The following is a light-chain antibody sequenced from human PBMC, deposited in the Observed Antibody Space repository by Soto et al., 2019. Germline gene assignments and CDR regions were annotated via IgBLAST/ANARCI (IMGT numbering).Light chain of an antibody. V-gene: IGKV3-20*01. CDR3: QQNGRRT. J-gene: IGKJ1*01. CDR1: PSVSSSY. Sequence: EIMMTLSAATLSVSPGDRATLSCRASPSVSSSYLAWYPQKPGQAPRLLIYGASSRATGIPDRFSGSGSGTDFTLTISRLEPEDLAVYYCQQNGRRTFGQGTKVDIK. CDR2: GAS.